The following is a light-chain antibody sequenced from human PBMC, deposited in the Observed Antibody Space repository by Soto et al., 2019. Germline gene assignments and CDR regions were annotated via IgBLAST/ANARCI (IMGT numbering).Light chain of an antibody. CDR1: QSVRSN. J-gene: IGKJ5*01. CDR2: AAS. V-gene: IGKV3-15*01. Sequence: EIVMTQSPATLSVSPGERATLSCRASQSVRSNLAWYQQKPGQAPRLVIYAASTRATGIPDRFSGSVSGTEFTLTISRLEPEDFAVYFCQQYGNSPPGTFGQGTRLEI. CDR3: QQYGNSPPGT.